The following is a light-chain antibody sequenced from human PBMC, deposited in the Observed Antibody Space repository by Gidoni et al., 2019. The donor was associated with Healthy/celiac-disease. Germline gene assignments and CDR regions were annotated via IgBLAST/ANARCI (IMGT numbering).Light chain of an antibody. CDR1: QSIISY. CDR3: QQRYSTLSLT. V-gene: IGKV1-39*01. J-gene: IGKJ4*01. Sequence: DIQMTQSPSSLSASVADRVPITCRASQSIISYLNWYQEKPGKAPKVLLYAGSSLQSGGPSRFSGRGAGTDFTLTISSLQAGDCGTYYCQQRYSTLSLTFGGGTKVEIK. CDR2: AGS.